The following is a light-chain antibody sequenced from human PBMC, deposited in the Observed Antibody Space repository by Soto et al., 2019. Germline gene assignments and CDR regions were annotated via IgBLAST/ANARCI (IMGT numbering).Light chain of an antibody. J-gene: IGLJ3*02. V-gene: IGLV2-14*03. CDR3: ASYTTAYTLV. CDR2: DVN. Sequence: QPVLTQPASVSGSLGQSIAISCTGTRSDVGSRDSVSWYQHHPGKAPKLIIYDVNVRPSGVSHRFSGSKSGNTASLTISGLQPEDEADYSCASYTTAYTLVFGGGTKLTVL. CDR1: RSDVGSRDS.